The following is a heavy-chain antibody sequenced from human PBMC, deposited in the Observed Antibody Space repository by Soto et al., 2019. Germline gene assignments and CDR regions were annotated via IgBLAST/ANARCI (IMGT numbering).Heavy chain of an antibody. CDR1: GFTFSTYN. Sequence: LRLSCAASGFTFSTYNMNWVRQAPGKGLEWASFISSSSSYIYYADSVKGRFTISRDNAQNSLYLQMNSLRAEDTAVYYCARDPRPSYESSGYYVSAYWGQGTLVTVSS. V-gene: IGHV3-21*01. J-gene: IGHJ4*02. CDR2: ISSSSSYI. CDR3: ARDPRPSYESSGYYVSAY. D-gene: IGHD3-22*01.